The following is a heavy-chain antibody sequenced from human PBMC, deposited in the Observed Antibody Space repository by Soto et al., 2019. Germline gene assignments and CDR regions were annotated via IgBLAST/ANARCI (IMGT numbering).Heavy chain of an antibody. CDR3: ARGRAAAGWSPAGY. V-gene: IGHV1-8*01. J-gene: IGHJ4*02. CDR1: GYTFTSYD. Sequence: QVQLVQSGAEVKKPGASVKVSCKASGYTFTSYDINWVRQATGQGLEWMGWMNPNSGNTGYAQKLQGRVTMTRNTSISTAYMELSSLRSEDTAVYYCARGRAAAGWSPAGYWGQGTLVTVSS. D-gene: IGHD6-13*01. CDR2: MNPNSGNT.